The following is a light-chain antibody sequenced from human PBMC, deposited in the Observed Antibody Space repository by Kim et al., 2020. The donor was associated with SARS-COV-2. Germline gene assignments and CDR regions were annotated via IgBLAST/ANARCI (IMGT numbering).Light chain of an antibody. J-gene: IGLJ1*01. Sequence: QSALTQPRSVSGSPGQSLTISCTGTSSDVGAYNYVSWYQQHPGKAPKLMIYHVNERPSGVPDRFSGSKSGITASLTISGLQAEDEADYYCYSYAGSSTYVFGTGTQVTVL. V-gene: IGLV2-11*01. CDR2: HVN. CDR1: SSDVGAYNY. CDR3: YSYAGSSTYV.